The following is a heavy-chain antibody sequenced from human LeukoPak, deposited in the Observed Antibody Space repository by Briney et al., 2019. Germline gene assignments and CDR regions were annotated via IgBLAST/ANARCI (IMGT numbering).Heavy chain of an antibody. J-gene: IGHJ3*02. Sequence: TPSETLSLTCTVSGGSISSYYWSWIRQPPGKGLEWIGYIYYSGSTNYNPSLKSRVTISVDTSKNQFSLKLSSVTAADTAVYYCARGTNDYGDYVDGVSAIDIWGQGTMVTVSS. CDR1: GGSISSYY. D-gene: IGHD4-17*01. CDR2: IYYSGST. CDR3: ARGTNDYGDYVDGVSAIDI. V-gene: IGHV4-59*01.